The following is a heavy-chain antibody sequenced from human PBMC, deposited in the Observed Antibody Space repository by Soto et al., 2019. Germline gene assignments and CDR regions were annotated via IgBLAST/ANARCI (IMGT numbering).Heavy chain of an antibody. D-gene: IGHD6-19*01. Sequence: QLQLQESGPGLVKPSETMSLTCAVSGYSISSGYYWGWIRQPPGKGLEWIGSIYHSGSTYYNPSLKSRVTISVDKSKSQFSLKLSSVTAADTAVYYCARVGWLSTGGYNWFDPWGQGTLVTVSS. CDR2: IYHSGST. CDR1: GYSISSGYY. J-gene: IGHJ5*02. CDR3: ARVGWLSTGGYNWFDP. V-gene: IGHV4-38-2*01.